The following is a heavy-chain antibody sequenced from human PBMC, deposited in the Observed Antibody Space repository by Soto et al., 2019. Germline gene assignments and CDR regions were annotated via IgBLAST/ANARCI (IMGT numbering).Heavy chain of an antibody. CDR2: INYSGST. CDR3: AVRYSSSWYYFDY. D-gene: IGHD6-13*01. J-gene: IGHJ4*02. CDR1: GGSVKGYY. Sequence: PSETLSLTCAVYGGSVKGYYWNWIRQPPGKGLEWIGEINYSGSTYYNPSLKSRVTISVDTSKNQFSLKLSSVTAADTAVYYCAVRYSSSWYYFDYWGQGTLVTVSS. V-gene: IGHV4-34*09.